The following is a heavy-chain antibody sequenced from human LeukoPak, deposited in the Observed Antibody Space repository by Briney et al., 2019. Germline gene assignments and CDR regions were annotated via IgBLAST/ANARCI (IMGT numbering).Heavy chain of an antibody. CDR2: ISSSGSTI. V-gene: IGHV3-48*03. D-gene: IGHD3-22*01. CDR1: GFTFSSYE. Sequence: TGGSLRLSCAASGFTFSSYEMNWVRQAPGKGLEWVSYISSSGSTIYYADSVKGRFTISRGNAKNSLYLQMNSLRAEDTAVYYCARDFRMSSGTDYWGQGTLVTVSS. CDR3: ARDFRMSSGTDY. J-gene: IGHJ4*02.